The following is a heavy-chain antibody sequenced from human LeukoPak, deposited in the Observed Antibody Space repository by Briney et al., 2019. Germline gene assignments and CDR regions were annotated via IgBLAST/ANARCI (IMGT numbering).Heavy chain of an antibody. CDR1: GGSISSYY. D-gene: IGHD1-26*01. CDR2: IYYSGST. CDR3: ASTLRQYSRDYAFDI. Sequence: SETLSLTCTVSGGSISSYYWSWIRQPPGKGLEWIGYIYYSGSTDYNPSVKSRVTISLDTSKNQFSLKMTSVTASGTAVYYCASTLRQYSRDYAFDIWGPGTMVTVSS. J-gene: IGHJ3*02. V-gene: IGHV4-59*08.